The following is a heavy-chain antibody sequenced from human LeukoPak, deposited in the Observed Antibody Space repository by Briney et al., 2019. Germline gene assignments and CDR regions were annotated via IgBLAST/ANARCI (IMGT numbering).Heavy chain of an antibody. CDR2: IIPIFGTA. J-gene: IGHJ6*02. V-gene: IGHV1-69*13. D-gene: IGHD3-16*01. Sequence: ASVKVSCKASGGTFSSYAISWVRQAPGQGLEWMGGIIPIFGTANYAQKFQGRVTITADGSTSTAYMELSSLRSEDTAVYYCVTDRFSLDYYYYGMDVWGQGTTVTVSS. CDR1: GGTFSSYA. CDR3: VTDRFSLDYYYYGMDV.